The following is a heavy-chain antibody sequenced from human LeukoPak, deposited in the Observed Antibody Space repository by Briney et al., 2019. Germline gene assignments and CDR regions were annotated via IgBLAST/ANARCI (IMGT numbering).Heavy chain of an antibody. D-gene: IGHD3-3*01. J-gene: IGHJ4*02. CDR2: ISYDGSNK. CDR3: AKGLRFLEWLPTPYY. CDR1: GFTFSSYG. Sequence: AGGSLRLSCAASGFTFSSYGMHWVRQAPGKGLEWVAVISYDGSNKYYADSVKGRFTISRDNSKNTLCLQMNSLRAEDTAVYYCAKGLRFLEWLPTPYYWGQGTLVTVSS. V-gene: IGHV3-30*18.